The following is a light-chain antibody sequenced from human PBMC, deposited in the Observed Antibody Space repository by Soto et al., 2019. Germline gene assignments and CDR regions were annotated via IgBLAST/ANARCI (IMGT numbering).Light chain of an antibody. CDR2: SAS. Sequence: EIVMTQSPGTLSLSPGERVTLSCRASQSLSSSYLAWYQQTPGQAPRLLIYSASRRPTDIPVRFSGSGSGAEFTLTISSLQSEDFAIYYCQQYNNLPPTFGQGTKVDIK. CDR3: QQYNNLPPT. V-gene: IGKV3-15*01. J-gene: IGKJ1*01. CDR1: QSLSSSY.